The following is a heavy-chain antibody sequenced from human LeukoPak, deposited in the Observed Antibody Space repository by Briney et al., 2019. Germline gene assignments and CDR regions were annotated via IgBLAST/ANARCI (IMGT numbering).Heavy chain of an antibody. Sequence: PSETLSLTCTVSGGSISSSSYYWGWIRQPPGKGLEWIGSIWYSGSTYYNPSLKSRVTISVDTSKNQFSLKLSSVTAADTAVYYCARLLGELSLGTLDAFDIWGQGTMVTVSS. D-gene: IGHD3-16*02. CDR1: GGSISSSSYY. J-gene: IGHJ3*02. CDR2: IWYSGST. CDR3: ARLLGELSLGTLDAFDI. V-gene: IGHV4-39*01.